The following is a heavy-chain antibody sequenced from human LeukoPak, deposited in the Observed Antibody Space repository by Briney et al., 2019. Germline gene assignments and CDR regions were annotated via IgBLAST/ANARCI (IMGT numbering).Heavy chain of an antibody. J-gene: IGHJ4*02. CDR1: GFTFSSYW. CDR3: ARETYGGNSYYFDY. CDR2: IKQDGSEK. V-gene: IGHV3-7*01. D-gene: IGHD4-23*01. Sequence: GGSLRLSCAASGFTFSSYWMSWVRQAPGKGLEWVANIKQDGSEKYYVDSVKGRFTISRDNAKNSLYLQMNSLRDEDTAVYYCARETYGGNSYYFDYWGQGTLVTVSS.